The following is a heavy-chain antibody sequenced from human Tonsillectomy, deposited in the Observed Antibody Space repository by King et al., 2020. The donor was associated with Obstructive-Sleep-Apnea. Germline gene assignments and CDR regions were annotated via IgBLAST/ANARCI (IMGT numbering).Heavy chain of an antibody. D-gene: IGHD1-1*01. J-gene: IGHJ4*02. CDR2: ISGSASST. CDR1: GFTFSGYA. V-gene: IGHV3-23*04. CDR3: WSQALDY. Sequence: VQLVESGGGLVQPGGSLRLSCAASGFTFSGYAMSWGRQAPGKGREWGSTISGSASSTYYAAPVKGRFTNSRDNSKNTLYLQMNSLRADDTAVYYCWSQALDYWGQGTLVTVSS.